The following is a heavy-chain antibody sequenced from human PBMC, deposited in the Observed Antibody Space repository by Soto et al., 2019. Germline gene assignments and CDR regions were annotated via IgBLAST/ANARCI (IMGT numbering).Heavy chain of an antibody. D-gene: IGHD3-16*02. CDR1: GFTFSSYG. V-gene: IGHV3-33*01. Sequence: QVQLVESGGGVVQPGRSLRLSCAASGFTFSSYGMHWVRQAPGKGLEWVAVVWYDGSNKYYADSVKGRFTISRDNSKNTVHLQMNSLRAKETPVYYCARGGLGGDIVPYWYFDLWGRVTLVTVSS. CDR2: VWYDGSNK. J-gene: IGHJ2*01. CDR3: ARGGLGGDIVPYWYFDL.